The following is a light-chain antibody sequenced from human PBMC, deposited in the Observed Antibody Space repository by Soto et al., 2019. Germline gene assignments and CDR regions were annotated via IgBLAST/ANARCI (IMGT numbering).Light chain of an antibody. CDR2: GAS. CDR3: QQYSSSPRT. V-gene: IGKV3-20*01. CDR1: QSVSSN. Sequence: IVMTQSPATLSVSPGERATLSCRASQSVSSNLAWYQQTPGQAPRLLIFGASSRATDIPDRFRGSGSGRDFLLNISRLEPEDSGMYYCQQYSSSPRTFGQGTKVDIK. J-gene: IGKJ1*01.